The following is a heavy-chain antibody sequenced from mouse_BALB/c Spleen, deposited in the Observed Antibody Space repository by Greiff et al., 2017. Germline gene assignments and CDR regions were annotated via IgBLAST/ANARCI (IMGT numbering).Heavy chain of an antibody. CDR1: GFAFSSYD. D-gene: IGHD1-2*01. V-gene: IGHV5-12-1*01. CDR3: ASYYGYGY. Sequence: DVMLVESGGGLVKPGGSLKLSCAASGFAFSSYDMSWVRQTPEKRLEWVAYISSGGGSTYYPDTVKGRFTISRDNAKNTLYLQMSSLKSEDTAMYYCASYYGYGYWGQGTTLTVSS. CDR2: ISSGGGST. J-gene: IGHJ2*01.